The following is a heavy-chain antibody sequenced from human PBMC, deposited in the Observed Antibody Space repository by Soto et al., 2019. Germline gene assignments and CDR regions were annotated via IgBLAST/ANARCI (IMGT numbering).Heavy chain of an antibody. V-gene: IGHV3-30-3*01. D-gene: IGHD5-18*01. Sequence: PGGSLTLSCAASGFTFSSYAMHWVRQAPGKGLEWVAVIAHDGSNKYYADSVKGRFTISRDNSKNTLYLQMNSLRAEDTAVYYCARVKNSYGFSAYYYYGMDVWGQGTTVTVSS. CDR1: GFTFSSYA. CDR3: ARVKNSYGFSAYYYYGMDV. J-gene: IGHJ6*02. CDR2: IAHDGSNK.